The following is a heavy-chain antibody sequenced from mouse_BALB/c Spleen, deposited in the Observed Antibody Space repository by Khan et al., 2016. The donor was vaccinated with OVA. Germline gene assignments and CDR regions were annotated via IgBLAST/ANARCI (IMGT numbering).Heavy chain of an antibody. D-gene: IGHD2-2*01. CDR2: INPSSGGT. Sequence: QVRLQQSGAELVKPGASVWLSCKASGYTFTSYYLYWVKQSPGQGLEWIGDINPSSGGTNFNEKFKSKATLTVDKSSSTAYIQLNSLTSEDSAVYYCTRSGYGSFAYWGQGTLVTVSA. CDR3: TRSGYGSFAY. J-gene: IGHJ3*01. CDR1: GYTFTSYY. V-gene: IGHV1S81*02.